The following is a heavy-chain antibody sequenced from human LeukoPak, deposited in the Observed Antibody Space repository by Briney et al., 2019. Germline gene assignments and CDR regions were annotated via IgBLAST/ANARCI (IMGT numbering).Heavy chain of an antibody. D-gene: IGHD3-22*01. V-gene: IGHV4-30-2*01. CDR2: IYHSGST. Sequence: SETLSLTCAVSGGSISSGGYSWSWIRQPPGKGQEWIGYIYHSGSTYYNPSLKSRVTISVDRSKNQFSLKLSSVTAADTAVYYCARGFGDDSSGYYSPHFDYWGQGTLVTVSS. CDR3: ARGFGDDSSGYYSPHFDY. CDR1: GGSISSGGYS. J-gene: IGHJ4*02.